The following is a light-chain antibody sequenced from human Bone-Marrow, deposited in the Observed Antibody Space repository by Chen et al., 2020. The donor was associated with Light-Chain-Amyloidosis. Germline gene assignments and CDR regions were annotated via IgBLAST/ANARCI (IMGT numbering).Light chain of an antibody. Sequence: SYELTQPPSVSVSPGQTARITCSGDDLPTEYAYWYQQQPGQAPVLVIHRDTERPSGISERCSGSSSGTTATLTISGVQAEDEADYHCQSADSSGTYEVIFGGGTKLTVL. CDR2: RDT. CDR1: DLPTEY. J-gene: IGLJ2*01. CDR3: QSADSSGTYEVI. V-gene: IGLV3-25*03.